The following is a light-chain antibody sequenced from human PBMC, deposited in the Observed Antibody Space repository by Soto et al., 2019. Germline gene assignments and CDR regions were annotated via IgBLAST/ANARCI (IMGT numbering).Light chain of an antibody. CDR3: CSYRSGSSPYYV. V-gene: IGLV2-14*01. CDR1: SSDTAGYNY. J-gene: IGLJ1*01. CDR2: EVS. Sequence: QSALTQPASVSGSPGQSITISCTGTSSDTAGYNYVSWYQQHPGKAPKLMIYEVSNRPSGVSNRFSGSKSGNVASLTISGLQAEDEADYYCCSYRSGSSPYYVFGTGTKLTVL.